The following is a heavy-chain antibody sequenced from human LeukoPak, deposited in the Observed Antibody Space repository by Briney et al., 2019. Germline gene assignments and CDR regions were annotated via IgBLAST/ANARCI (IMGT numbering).Heavy chain of an antibody. J-gene: IGHJ4*02. D-gene: IGHD3-10*01. Sequence: SGTLSLTCAVSGGSISSSNWWSWVRQPPGKGLEWIGEIYHSGSTNYNPSLKSRVTISVDKSKNQSSLKLSSVSAADTAVYYCARDQRFGELPYFDYWGQGTLVTVSS. CDR1: GGSISSSNW. V-gene: IGHV4-4*02. CDR2: IYHSGST. CDR3: ARDQRFGELPYFDY.